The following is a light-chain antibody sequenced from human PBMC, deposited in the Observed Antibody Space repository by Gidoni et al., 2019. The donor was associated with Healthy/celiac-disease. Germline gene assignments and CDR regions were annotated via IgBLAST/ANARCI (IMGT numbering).Light chain of an antibody. CDR3: QQYYSTPYT. Sequence: VMTQSPDSLAVSMGERATINCKSSQSVLYSSNNKNYLAWYQQKPGQPPKLLIYWASTRESGVPDRFSGSGSGTDFTLTISSLQAEDVAVYYCQQYYSTPYTFGQGTKLEIK. J-gene: IGKJ2*01. CDR1: QSVLYSSNNKNY. CDR2: WAS. V-gene: IGKV4-1*01.